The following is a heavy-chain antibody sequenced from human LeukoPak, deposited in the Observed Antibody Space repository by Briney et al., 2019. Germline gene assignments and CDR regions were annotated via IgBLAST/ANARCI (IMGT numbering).Heavy chain of an antibody. J-gene: IGHJ4*02. D-gene: IGHD3-22*01. Sequence: ASVKVSCKASGYTFTGYYMHWVRQAPGQGLEGMGWINPNSGGTNYAQKFQGRVTMTRDTSISTAYMELSRLRSDDTAVYYCARDNSSGYYSELDYWGQGTLVTVSS. CDR3: ARDNSSGYYSELDY. CDR1: GYTFTGYY. V-gene: IGHV1-2*02. CDR2: INPNSGGT.